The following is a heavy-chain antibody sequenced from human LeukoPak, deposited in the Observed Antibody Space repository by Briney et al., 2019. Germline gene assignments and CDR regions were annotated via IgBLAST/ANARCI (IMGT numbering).Heavy chain of an antibody. Sequence: ASVKLSCKASGYTFTSYGISWVRQAPGQGLEWMGWISAYNGNTNYAQKLQGRVTMTTDTSTSTAYMELRSLRSDDTAVYYCAREGYCSSTSCYYLDYWGQGTLVTVSS. D-gene: IGHD2-2*01. J-gene: IGHJ4*02. CDR2: ISAYNGNT. CDR3: AREGYCSSTSCYYLDY. CDR1: GYTFTSYG. V-gene: IGHV1-18*01.